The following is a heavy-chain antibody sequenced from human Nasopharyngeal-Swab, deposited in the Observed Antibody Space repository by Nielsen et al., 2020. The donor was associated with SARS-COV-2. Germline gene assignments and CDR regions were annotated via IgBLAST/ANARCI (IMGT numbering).Heavy chain of an antibody. CDR2: IIPILGIA. D-gene: IGHD3-10*01. Sequence: SVNVSCKASGGTFSSFAIIWVRPAPGQGLEWMGRIIPILGIANYAQKFQGRVTITADKSTSTAYMELSSLRSEDTAVYYCARGTPYYYGSGSYSIGGFLDVWGQGTTVTVSS. CDR3: ARGTPYYYGSGSYSIGGFLDV. CDR1: GGTFSSFA. J-gene: IGHJ6*02. V-gene: IGHV1-69*04.